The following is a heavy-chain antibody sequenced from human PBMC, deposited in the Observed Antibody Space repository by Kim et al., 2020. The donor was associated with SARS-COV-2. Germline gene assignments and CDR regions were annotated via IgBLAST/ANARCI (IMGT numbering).Heavy chain of an antibody. CDR1: GGSFSGYY. V-gene: IGHV4-34*01. Sequence: SETLSLTCAVYGGSFSGYYWSWIRQPPGKGLEWIGEINHSGSTNYNPSLKSRVTISVDTSKNQFSLKLSSVTAADTAVYYCARYYDILTGHLFDYWGQGT. CDR2: INHSGST. J-gene: IGHJ4*02. CDR3: ARYYDILTGHLFDY. D-gene: IGHD3-9*01.